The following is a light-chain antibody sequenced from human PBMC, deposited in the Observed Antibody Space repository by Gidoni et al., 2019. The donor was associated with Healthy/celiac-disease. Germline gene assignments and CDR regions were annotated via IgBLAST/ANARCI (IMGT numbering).Light chain of an antibody. J-gene: IGKJ3*01. V-gene: IGKV1-39*01. CDR1: QSISSY. Sequence: DIQITQSPSSLSASVGDRVTITCRASQSISSYLNWYQQKPGKAPKLLIYAASSLQSGVPSRFSGSGSGTDFTLTIRSPQPEDFATYYCQQSYSTPSPFGPGTKVDIK. CDR2: AAS. CDR3: QQSYSTPSP.